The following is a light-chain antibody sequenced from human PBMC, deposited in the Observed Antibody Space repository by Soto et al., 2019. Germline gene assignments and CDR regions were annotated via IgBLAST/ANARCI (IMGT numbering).Light chain of an antibody. CDR1: QTISTW. Sequence: DIQVTQSPPTLSASVGDRVTITCRASQTISTWMAWYQQKPGKAPKLLVYDASTLQSGVASRFSGSGSGTEFTLIISGLQPDDSATYYCQQYTNTNNPWMFGHGTKVVIK. V-gene: IGKV1-5*01. CDR3: QQYTNTNNPWM. J-gene: IGKJ1*01. CDR2: DAS.